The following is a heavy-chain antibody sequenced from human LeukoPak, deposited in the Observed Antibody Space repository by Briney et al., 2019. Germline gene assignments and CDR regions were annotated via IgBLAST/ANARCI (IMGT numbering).Heavy chain of an antibody. D-gene: IGHD2-15*01. CDR1: GFTFSSYG. V-gene: IGHV3-30*02. CDR3: AKDKNRGYCSGGSCYWDAFDI. J-gene: IGHJ3*02. CDR2: IRYDGSNK. Sequence: GGSLRLSCAASGFTFSSYGMHWVRQAPGKGLEWVAFIRYDGSNKYYADSVKGRFTISRDNSKNTLYLQMNSLRAEDMALYYCAKDKNRGYCSGGSCYWDAFDIWGQGTMVTVSS.